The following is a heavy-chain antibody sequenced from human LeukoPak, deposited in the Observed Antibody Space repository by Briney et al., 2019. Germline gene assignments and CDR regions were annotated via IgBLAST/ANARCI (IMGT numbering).Heavy chain of an antibody. CDR1: GFTFSSYG. CDR3: ARGRLPYYYYGMDV. Sequence: PGGSLRLSCAASGFTFSSYGMHWVRQAPGKGLEWVAVISYDGSNKYYADSVKGRFTISRDNSKNTLYLQMNSLRAEDTAVYYCARGRLPYYYYGMDVWGKGTTVTVSS. J-gene: IGHJ6*04. CDR2: ISYDGSNK. V-gene: IGHV3-30*19.